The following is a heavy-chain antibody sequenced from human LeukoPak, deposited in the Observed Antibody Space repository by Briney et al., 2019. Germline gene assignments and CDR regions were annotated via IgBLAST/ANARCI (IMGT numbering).Heavy chain of an antibody. D-gene: IGHD4-23*01. CDR1: GFTFSSYA. CDR3: AREGGTVVTPDYFDY. V-gene: IGHV3-30-3*01. CDR2: ISCDGSNK. Sequence: PGGSLRLSCAASGFTFSSYAMHWVRQAPGKGLEWVAVISCDGSNKYYADSVKGRFTISRDNSKNTLYLQMNSLRAEDTAVYYCAREGGTVVTPDYFDYWGQGTLVTVSS. J-gene: IGHJ4*02.